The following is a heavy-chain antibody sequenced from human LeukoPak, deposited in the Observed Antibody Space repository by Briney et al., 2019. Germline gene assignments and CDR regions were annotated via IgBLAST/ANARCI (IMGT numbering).Heavy chain of an antibody. D-gene: IGHD5-18*01. Sequence: GGSLRLSCTASGFTFGDYAMCWVRQAPGQGLEWLGFIRSTTYGGTTEYAASVKGRLTISRDDLESIAYLQMNSLKTEDTAVYYCTRGPIQVWRYYGMDVWGQGTTVTVSS. CDR1: GFTFGDYA. CDR3: TRGPIQVWRYYGMDV. V-gene: IGHV3-49*04. CDR2: IRSTTYGGTT. J-gene: IGHJ6*02.